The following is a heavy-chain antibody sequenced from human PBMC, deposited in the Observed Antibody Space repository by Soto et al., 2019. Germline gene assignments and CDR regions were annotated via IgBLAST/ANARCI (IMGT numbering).Heavy chain of an antibody. Sequence: EVQLVESGGGLVQPGGSLRLSCAASGFTFSDHYMDWVRQAPGKGLEWVGRIRRKPNSYTTEYAASVKGRFTISRDDSKNSLYLQMNSLETEDTAVYYCARVGKGRGNGDSGYFEYWGQGILVTVSS. CDR3: ARVGKGRGNGDSGYFEY. CDR2: IRRKPNSYTT. V-gene: IGHV3-72*01. J-gene: IGHJ4*02. CDR1: GFTFSDHY. D-gene: IGHD1-26*01.